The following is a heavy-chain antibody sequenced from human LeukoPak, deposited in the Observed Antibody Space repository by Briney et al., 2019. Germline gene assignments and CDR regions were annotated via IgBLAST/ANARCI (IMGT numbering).Heavy chain of an antibody. J-gene: IGHJ1*01. D-gene: IGHD1-1*01. CDR1: GFIFSKYW. Sequence: GGSLRLSCAASGFIFSKYWMHWVRQAPGKGLVWVSRINPEETTVNYADSVRGRFTISRDNARNTLYLQMDSLRDEDMAVYFCVRDLMGSGSTTAYLHHWGQGTLVTVSS. V-gene: IGHV3-74*01. CDR2: INPEETTV. CDR3: VRDLMGSGSTTAYLHH.